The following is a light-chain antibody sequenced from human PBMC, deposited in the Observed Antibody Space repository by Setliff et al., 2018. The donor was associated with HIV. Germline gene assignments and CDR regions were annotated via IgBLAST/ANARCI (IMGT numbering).Light chain of an antibody. CDR2: AVN. V-gene: IGLV2-8*01. CDR3: SSYAGGDIYV. J-gene: IGLJ1*01. Sequence: QSVLTQPASVSGSPGQSITISCTGTSSDVGGYNYVSWYQIQPGKAPRLIIYAVNKRPSWVSNRFSASKSGNAAYLTVSGLQAEDEADYYCSSYAGGDIYVFGSGTKVTVL. CDR1: SSDVGGYNY.